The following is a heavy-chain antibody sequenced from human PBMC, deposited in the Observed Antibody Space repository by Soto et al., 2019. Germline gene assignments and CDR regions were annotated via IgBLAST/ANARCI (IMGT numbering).Heavy chain of an antibody. V-gene: IGHV4-34*01. CDR1: GGFLSESY. D-gene: IGHD3-16*01. J-gene: IGHJ5*02. CDR3: VRIRYQLPSSVLWLDP. CDR2: INHVGGT. Sequence: SETLSLTCAVYGGFLSESYWTWIRQPPGKGLEWIGEINHVGGTNYNPSLRSRVTMSVDTSQNQFSLRLISVTAADTAMYFCVRIRYQLPSSVLWLDPWGQGTPVTVSS.